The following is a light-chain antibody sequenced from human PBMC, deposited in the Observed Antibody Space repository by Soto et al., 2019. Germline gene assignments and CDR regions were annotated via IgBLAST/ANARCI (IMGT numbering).Light chain of an antibody. J-gene: IGKJ1*01. CDR2: GTS. Sequence: ELVLTQSPGTLSLSPGEGATLSCRASQSVSSSYLAWYQQKPGQAPRLLIYGTSSRATGIPDRFSGGGSGTDFTLTISRLETEDFAVYYCQHYGSSLWTFGQGTKV. CDR3: QHYGSSLWT. V-gene: IGKV3-20*01. CDR1: QSVSSSY.